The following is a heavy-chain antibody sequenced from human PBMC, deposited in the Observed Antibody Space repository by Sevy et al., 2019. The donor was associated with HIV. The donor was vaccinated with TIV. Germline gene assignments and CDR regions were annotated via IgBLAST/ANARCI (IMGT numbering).Heavy chain of an antibody. J-gene: IGHJ4*02. Sequence: GGSLRLSCAAPGFTFSSYAMSWVRQAPGKGLEWVSAISGSGGSTYYADSVKGRFTISRDNSKNTLYLQMNSLRAEDTAVYYCAKDHYVVVVAATFDYWGQGTLVTVSS. CDR3: AKDHYVVVVAATFDY. CDR1: GFTFSSYA. V-gene: IGHV3-23*01. D-gene: IGHD2-15*01. CDR2: ISGSGGST.